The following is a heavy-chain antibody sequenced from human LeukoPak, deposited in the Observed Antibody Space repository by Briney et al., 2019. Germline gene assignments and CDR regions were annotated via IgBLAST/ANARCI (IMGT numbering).Heavy chain of an antibody. V-gene: IGHV3-66*01. D-gene: IGHD1-26*01. CDR1: GFTVTSKY. CDR3: PRDNCEVWERRFDP. Sequence: GGSLRLSCAASGFTVTSKYTSWVRQAPGQGLEWVSDIYSGGSTFYSESVKGRFSFAGDKSKNKLSLQMNSLTAEDQAVYYCPRDNCEVWERRFDPWGQGSLV. J-gene: IGHJ5*02. CDR2: IYSGGST.